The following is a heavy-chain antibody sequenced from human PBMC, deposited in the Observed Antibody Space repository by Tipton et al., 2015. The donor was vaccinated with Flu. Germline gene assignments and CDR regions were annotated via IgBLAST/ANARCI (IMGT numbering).Heavy chain of an antibody. CDR3: ARRVAARLNGFDP. D-gene: IGHD6-6*01. CDR2: IYYSGST. V-gene: IGHV4-38-2*01. Sequence: LRLSCAVSGYSISSGYYWGWIRQPPGKGLEWIGSIYYSGSTYYNPSLKSRVTISVATSKNQFSLKLSSVTAADTAVYYCARRVAARLNGFDPEGQGTLVTVSS. J-gene: IGHJ5*02. CDR1: GYSISSGYY.